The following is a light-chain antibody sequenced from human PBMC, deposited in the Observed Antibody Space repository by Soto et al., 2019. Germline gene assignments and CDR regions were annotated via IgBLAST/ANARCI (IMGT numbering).Light chain of an antibody. Sequence: IVLTQSQGTLSLSPGERATLSCGASQSFTSNYLAWYQQKPGQAPRLLIYGASTRATGIPDRFSGSGSGTDFTLTISRLEPEDFAVYYCHQYGSSPRTFGQGTKVDIK. CDR2: GAS. CDR1: QSFTSNY. V-gene: IGKV3-20*01. J-gene: IGKJ1*01. CDR3: HQYGSSPRT.